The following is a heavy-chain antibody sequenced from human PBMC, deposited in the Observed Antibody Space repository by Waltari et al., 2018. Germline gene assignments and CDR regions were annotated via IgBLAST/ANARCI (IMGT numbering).Heavy chain of an antibody. CDR1: GFTFSSYG. Sequence: QVQLVESGGGVVQPGRSLRLSCAASGFTFSSYGMHWVRQAPDKGLEWVAVIWYDGSNKYYADSVKGRFTISRDNSKNTLYLQMNSLRAEDTAVYYCARVGTGSYDYWGQGTLVTVSS. CDR2: IWYDGSNK. CDR3: ARVGTGSYDY. D-gene: IGHD3-10*01. J-gene: IGHJ4*02. V-gene: IGHV3-33*01.